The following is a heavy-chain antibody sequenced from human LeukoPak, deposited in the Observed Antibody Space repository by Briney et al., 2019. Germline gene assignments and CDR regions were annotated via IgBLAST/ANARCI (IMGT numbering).Heavy chain of an antibody. CDR3: ARLKYWTPGTAFDY. CDR2: ITSSSTM. J-gene: IGHJ4*02. V-gene: IGHV3-48*01. CDR1: GFTFSSYN. Sequence: GGSLRLSCAASGFTFSSYNMHWVRQAPGKGLEWVSYITSSSTMSYAGSVKGRFSISRDNAKNSVYLQMNSLRAEDTAVYYCARLKYWTPGTAFDYWGQGALVTVSS. D-gene: IGHD1-1*01.